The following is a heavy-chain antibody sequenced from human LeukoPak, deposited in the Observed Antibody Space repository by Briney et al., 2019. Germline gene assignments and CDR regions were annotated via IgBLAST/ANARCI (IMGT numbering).Heavy chain of an antibody. D-gene: IGHD1-1*01. Sequence: ASVKVSCKASGYTFTSYGISWVRQAPGQGLEWMGWISAYSGNTNYAQKLQGRVTMTTDTSTSTAYMELRSLRSDDTAVYYCARVGYNWNDGIYYYYGMDVWGQGTTVTVSS. V-gene: IGHV1-18*01. CDR3: ARVGYNWNDGIYYYYGMDV. CDR2: ISAYSGNT. CDR1: GYTFTSYG. J-gene: IGHJ6*02.